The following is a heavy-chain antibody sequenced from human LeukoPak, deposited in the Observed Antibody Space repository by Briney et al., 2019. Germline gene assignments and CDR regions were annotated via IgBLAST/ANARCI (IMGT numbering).Heavy chain of an antibody. V-gene: IGHV1-8*01. CDR3: ARGPKYCSGGSCWSP. CDR2: MNPNSGNT. CDR1: GYTFTSYD. D-gene: IGHD2-15*01. Sequence: ASVKVSCKASGYTFTSYDINWVRQAPGQGLEWMGWMNPNSGNTGYAQKFQGRVTMTRNTSISTAYMELSSLRSEDTAVYYCARGPKYCSGGSCWSPWGQGTLVTVSS. J-gene: IGHJ5*02.